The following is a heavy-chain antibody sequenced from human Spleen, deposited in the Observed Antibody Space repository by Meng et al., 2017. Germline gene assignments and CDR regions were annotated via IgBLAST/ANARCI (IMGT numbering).Heavy chain of an antibody. CDR3: ARGTYYYDSSGYYYFDY. CDR1: GFTFSSYA. J-gene: IGHJ4*02. Sequence: GESLKISCAASGFTFSSYAMSWVHQAPGKGLEWVSAISGSGGSTYYADSVKGRFTISRDNSKNTLYLQMNSLRAEDTAVYYCARGTYYYDSSGYYYFDYWGQGTLVTVSS. D-gene: IGHD3-22*01. CDR2: ISGSGGST. V-gene: IGHV3-23*01.